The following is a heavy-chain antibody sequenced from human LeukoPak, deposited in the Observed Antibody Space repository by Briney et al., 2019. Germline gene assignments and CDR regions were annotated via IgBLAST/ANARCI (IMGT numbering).Heavy chain of an antibody. D-gene: IGHD3-22*01. CDR3: AKVGGSYYDSSGYYPGY. V-gene: IGHV3-30*18. J-gene: IGHJ4*02. CDR1: GFTFSSYG. Sequence: AGRSLRLSCAASGFTFSSYGMHWVRQAPGKGLEWVAVISYDGSNKYYADSVKGRFTISRDNSKNTLYLQMNSLRAEDTAVYYCAKVGGSYYDSSGYYPGYWGQGTLVTVSS. CDR2: ISYDGSNK.